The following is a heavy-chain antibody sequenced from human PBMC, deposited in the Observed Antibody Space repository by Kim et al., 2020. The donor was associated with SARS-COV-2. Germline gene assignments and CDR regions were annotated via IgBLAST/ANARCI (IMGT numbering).Heavy chain of an antibody. V-gene: IGHV1-3*01. D-gene: IGHD6-13*01. CDR1: GYTFTSYA. J-gene: IGHJ6*03. Sequence: ASVKVSCKASGYTFTSYAMHWVRQAPGQRLEWMGWINAGNGNTKYSQKFQGRVTITRDTSASTAYMELSSLRSEDTAVYYCASFPLAAGTYYYYYMDVWGKGTTVTVSS. CDR3: ASFPLAAGTYYYYYMDV. CDR2: INAGNGNT.